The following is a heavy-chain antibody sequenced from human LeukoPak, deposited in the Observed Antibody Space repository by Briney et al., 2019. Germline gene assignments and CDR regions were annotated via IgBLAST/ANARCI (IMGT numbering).Heavy chain of an antibody. CDR1: GYTFTSYG. CDR2: IIPIFGTA. J-gene: IGHJ5*02. Sequence: SVKVSCKASGYTFTSYGISWVRQAPGQGLEWMGGIIPIFGTANYAQKFQGRVTITTDESTSTAYMELSSLRSEDTAVYYCASQSLWFGGPFDPWGQGTLVTVSS. CDR3: ASQSLWFGGPFDP. V-gene: IGHV1-69*05. D-gene: IGHD3-10*01.